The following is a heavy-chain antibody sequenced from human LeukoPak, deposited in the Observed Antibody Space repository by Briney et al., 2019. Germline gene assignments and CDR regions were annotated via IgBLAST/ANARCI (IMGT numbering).Heavy chain of an antibody. CDR1: GFIFSTYS. Sequence: GGSLRLSCAASGFIFSTYSMNWGRQAPGQGLEWVSYISSGSNTIYYADSVKGRFTISRDNAENTLYLQMNSLGAEDTAVYYCARDDHYNYYYMDVWGKGTTVTVSS. V-gene: IGHV3-48*01. J-gene: IGHJ6*03. CDR3: ARDDHYNYYYMDV. CDR2: ISSGSNTI.